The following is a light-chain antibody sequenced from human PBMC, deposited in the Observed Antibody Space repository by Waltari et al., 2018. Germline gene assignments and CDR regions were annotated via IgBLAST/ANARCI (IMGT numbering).Light chain of an antibody. CDR1: RCISTY. Sequence: DLQITQSPSSLTTSVRDRVTITCRASRCISTYLNWYQQKPGQAPKLLNYGASTLQPGVPSRFSATVSGTEYTLTINSLQPEDVATYYCQQSYSIPLSFGGGTKVEI. J-gene: IGKJ4*01. CDR2: GAS. CDR3: QQSYSIPLS. V-gene: IGKV1-39*01.